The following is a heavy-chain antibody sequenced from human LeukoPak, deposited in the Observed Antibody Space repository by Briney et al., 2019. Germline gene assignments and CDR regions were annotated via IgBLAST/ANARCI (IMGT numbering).Heavy chain of an antibody. CDR3: ARGLNYYDSSGAYDY. Sequence: GGSLRLSCAASGFTFSSNGMHWVRQAPGKGLVWVSRVNSDGRFTRYADSVKGRFTISRDNAKNTLYLQMNSLRAEDTAVYYCARGLNYYDSSGAYDYWGQGTLVTVSS. CDR2: VNSDGRFT. CDR1: GFTFSSNG. D-gene: IGHD3-22*01. J-gene: IGHJ4*02. V-gene: IGHV3-74*01.